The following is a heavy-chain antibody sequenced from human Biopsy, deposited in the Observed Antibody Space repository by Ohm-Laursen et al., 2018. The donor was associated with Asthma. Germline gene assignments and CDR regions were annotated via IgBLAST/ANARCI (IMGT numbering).Heavy chain of an antibody. J-gene: IGHJ6*02. Sequence: GALVKVSCKTSGYTFNSAGITWVRQAPGQGLEWMGWISVYNGNTKVAQKLQDRVTMITDTSTGTAYMELRSLRSDDTAVYFCARAVDYSHYYGIDVWGQGTTVTVS. CDR1: GYTFNSAG. CDR2: ISVYNGNT. V-gene: IGHV1-18*01. CDR3: ARAVDYSHYYGIDV. D-gene: IGHD2-15*01.